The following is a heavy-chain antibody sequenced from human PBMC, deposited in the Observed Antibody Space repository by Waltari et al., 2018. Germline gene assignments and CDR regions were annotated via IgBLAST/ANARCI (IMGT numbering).Heavy chain of an antibody. CDR3: ATAPTIFGADY. J-gene: IGHJ4*02. CDR2: IIPIFGTA. Sequence: QVQLVQSGAEVKKPGSSVKVSCKASGGTFSSYAISWVRQAPGQGLEWMGGIIPIFGTANYAQKFQGRVTMTEDTSTDTAYMELSSLRSEDTAVYYCATAPTIFGADYWGQGTLVTVSS. CDR1: GGTFSSYA. V-gene: IGHV1-69*14. D-gene: IGHD3-3*01.